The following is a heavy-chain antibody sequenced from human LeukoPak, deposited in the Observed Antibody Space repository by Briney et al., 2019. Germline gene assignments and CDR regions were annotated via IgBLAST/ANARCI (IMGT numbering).Heavy chain of an antibody. Sequence: ASVKVSCKASGYTFTSYGISWVRQAPGQGLEWMGWISAYNGNTNYAQKLQGRVTITTETSTSTAYMALRRLRSDDTAVYYRARGASRIAAAGSDYWGQGTLVTVSS. J-gene: IGHJ4*02. CDR2: ISAYNGNT. V-gene: IGHV1-18*01. CDR1: GYTFTSYG. D-gene: IGHD6-13*01. CDR3: ARGASRIAAAGSDY.